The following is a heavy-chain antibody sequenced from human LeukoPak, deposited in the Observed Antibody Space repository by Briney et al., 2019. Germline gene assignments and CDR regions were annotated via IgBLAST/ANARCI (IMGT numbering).Heavy chain of an antibody. J-gene: IGHJ4*02. CDR2: IYYSGST. V-gene: IGHV4-59*01. D-gene: IGHD3-16*02. Sequence: SETLSLTCTVSGGSISSYYWSWIRQPPGKGLEWIGYIYYSGSTNYNPSLKSRVTISVDTSKNQFSLKLSSVTAADTAVYYCAREGGGPNYDYVWGSYRPFDYWGQGTLVTVSS. CDR1: GGSISSYY. CDR3: AREGGGPNYDYVWGSYRPFDY.